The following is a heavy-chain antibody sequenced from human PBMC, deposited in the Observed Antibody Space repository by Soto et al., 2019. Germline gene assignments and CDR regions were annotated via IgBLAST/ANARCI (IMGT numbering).Heavy chain of an antibody. CDR1: GYTFTSYY. V-gene: IGHV1-46*01. Sequence: GASVKVSCKASGYTFTSYYMHWVRQAPGQGLEWMGIINPSGGSTSYAQKFQGRVTMTRDTSTSTVYMELSSLRSEDTAVYYCASPAYGGNGNDAFDIWGQGTMVTVSS. J-gene: IGHJ3*02. CDR2: INPSGGST. D-gene: IGHD4-17*01. CDR3: ASPAYGGNGNDAFDI.